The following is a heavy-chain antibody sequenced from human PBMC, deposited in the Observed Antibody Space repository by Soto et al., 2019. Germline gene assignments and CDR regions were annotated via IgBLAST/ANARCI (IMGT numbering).Heavy chain of an antibody. V-gene: IGHV3-30-3*01. CDR1: GFPFTSYA. D-gene: IGHD1-1*01. CDR3: AREHDGLDF. Sequence: QVQLVESGGGVVQPGRSLTLSCAASGFPFTSYAIHWVRQAPGKGLEWVAVISHDGGIKHYADTVKGRFTISRDNSKNTLYRQMNSLRGGETAVYHSAREHDGLDFWGQGTTVTVAS. J-gene: IGHJ6*02. CDR2: ISHDGGIK.